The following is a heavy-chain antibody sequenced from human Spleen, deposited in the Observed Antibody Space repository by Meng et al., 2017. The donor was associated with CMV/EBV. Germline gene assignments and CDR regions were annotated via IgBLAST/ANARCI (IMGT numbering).Heavy chain of an antibody. J-gene: IGHJ5*02. CDR2: IYYSGST. CDR3: ARDLKGSVAGNWFDP. Sequence: SGGSISSSSYYWGWIRQPPGKGLEWIGSIYYSGSTYYNPSLKSRVTISVDTSKNQFSLKLSPVTAADTAVYYCARDLKGSVAGNWFDPWGQGTLVTVSS. CDR1: GGSISSSSYY. D-gene: IGHD6-19*01. V-gene: IGHV4-39*07.